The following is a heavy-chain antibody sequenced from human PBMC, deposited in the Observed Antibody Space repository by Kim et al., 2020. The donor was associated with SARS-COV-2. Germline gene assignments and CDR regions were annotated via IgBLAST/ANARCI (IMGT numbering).Heavy chain of an antibody. J-gene: IGHJ4*02. CDR2: INTNTGNP. CDR3: ARDSYFDWLSSHFDY. V-gene: IGHV7-4-1*02. CDR1: GYTFTSYA. Sequence: ASVKVSCKASGYTFTSYAMNWVRQAPGQGLEWMGWINTNTGNPTYAQGFTGRFVFSLDTSVSTAYLQISSLKAEDTAVYYCARDSYFDWLSSHFDYWGQGTLVTVSS. D-gene: IGHD3-9*01.